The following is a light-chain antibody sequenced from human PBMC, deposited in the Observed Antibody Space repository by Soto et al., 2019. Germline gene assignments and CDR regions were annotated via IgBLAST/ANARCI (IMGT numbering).Light chain of an antibody. CDR3: SSFTTSSTRV. CDR2: DVS. J-gene: IGLJ1*01. CDR1: SSDVGSFDS. V-gene: IGLV2-14*01. Sequence: QSVLTQPASVSGSPGQPITISCTGTSSDVGSFDSVAWYQHNPGKAPKLMIYDVSNRPSGVSSRFSGSKSGNTASLSISGLQTEDEANYYCSSFTTSSTRVFGTGTKV.